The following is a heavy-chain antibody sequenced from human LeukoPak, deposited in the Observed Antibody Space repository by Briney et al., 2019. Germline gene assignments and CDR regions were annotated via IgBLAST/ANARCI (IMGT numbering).Heavy chain of an antibody. J-gene: IGHJ6*02. D-gene: IGHD4-23*01. CDR1: GYSFSSYW. CDR3: ARQRMTTVVRHSYYGMDV. V-gene: IGHV5-10-1*01. Sequence: GESLKISCKDSGYSFSSYWISWVRQMPGKGLEWMGRIDPSDSYTNYSPSFQGHVTFSADKSISTAYLQWSSLKASDTAMYYCARQRMTTVVRHSYYGMDVWGQGTTVTVSS. CDR2: IDPSDSYT.